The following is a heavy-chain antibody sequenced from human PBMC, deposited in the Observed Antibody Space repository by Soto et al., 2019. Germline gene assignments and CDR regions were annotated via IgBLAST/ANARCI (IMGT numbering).Heavy chain of an antibody. J-gene: IGHJ5*02. CDR1: GGTFSSYA. CDR3: ALINWNNLPETVP. Sequence: SVKVSCKASGGTFSSYAISWVRQAPGQGLEWMGGIIPIFGTANYAQKFQGRVTITADESTSTAYMELSSLRSEDTAVYYCALINWNNLPETVPWGQGTLVTVS. CDR2: IIPIFGTA. D-gene: IGHD1-20*01. V-gene: IGHV1-69*13.